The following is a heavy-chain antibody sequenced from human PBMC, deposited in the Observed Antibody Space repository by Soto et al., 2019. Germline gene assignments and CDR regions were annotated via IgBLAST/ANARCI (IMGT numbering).Heavy chain of an antibody. J-gene: IGHJ4*02. V-gene: IGHV3-23*01. CDR3: SKVRYYYYDSSGYFDY. CDR1: GFTFSSYA. Sequence: GGSLRLSCAASGFTFSSYAMSWVRQAPGKGLEWVSAISGSGGSTYYADSVKGQCTISRDNSKTTLYLQMNSLRAKDTAVYYCSKVRYYYYDSSGYFDYWGQGTLVTVSS. CDR2: ISGSGGST. D-gene: IGHD3-22*01.